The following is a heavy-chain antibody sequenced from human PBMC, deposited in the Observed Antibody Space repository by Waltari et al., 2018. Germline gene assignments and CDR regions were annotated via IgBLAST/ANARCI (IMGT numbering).Heavy chain of an antibody. D-gene: IGHD3-16*02. CDR3: ARDRPNYDYIWGSYHWFDP. CDR1: GGSISSSNW. J-gene: IGHJ5*02. V-gene: IGHV4-4*02. Sequence: QVQLQESGPGLVKPSGTLSLTCAVSGGSISSSNWWSWVRQPPGKGLEWIGEIYHSGSTNYNPSLKSRVTISVDKSKNQFSLKLSSVTAADTAVYYCARDRPNYDYIWGSYHWFDPWGQGTLVTVSS. CDR2: IYHSGST.